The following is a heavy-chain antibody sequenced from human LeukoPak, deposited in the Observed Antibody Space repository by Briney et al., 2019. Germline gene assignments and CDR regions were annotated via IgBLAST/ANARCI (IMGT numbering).Heavy chain of an antibody. CDR3: TRDNIRYSSGWLNYYYGMDV. J-gene: IGHJ6*02. D-gene: IGHD6-19*01. Sequence: GGSLRLSCTASGFTFGDYAMSWVRQAPGKGLEGVGFIRSKAYGGTTEYAASVKGRFTISRDDSKSIAYLQMNSLKTEDTAVYYCTRDNIRYSSGWLNYYYGMDVWGQGTTVTVSS. CDR2: IRSKAYGGTT. V-gene: IGHV3-49*04. CDR1: GFTFGDYA.